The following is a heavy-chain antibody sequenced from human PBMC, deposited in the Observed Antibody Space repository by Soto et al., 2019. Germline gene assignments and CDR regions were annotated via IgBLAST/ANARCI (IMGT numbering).Heavy chain of an antibody. V-gene: IGHV4-34*01. D-gene: IGHD6-6*01. Sequence: SETLSLTCAVYGGSFSGYYWSWIRQPPGKGLEWIGEINHSGSTNYNPSLKSRVTISVDTSKNQFSLKLSSVTAADTAVYYCARGRTLVIAARQDYYYYMHVWGKGPTVTVSS. J-gene: IGHJ6*03. CDR2: INHSGST. CDR1: GGSFSGYY. CDR3: ARGRTLVIAARQDYYYYMHV.